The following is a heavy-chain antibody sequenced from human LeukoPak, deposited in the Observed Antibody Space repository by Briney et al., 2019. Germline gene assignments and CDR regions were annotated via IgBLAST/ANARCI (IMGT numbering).Heavy chain of an antibody. CDR3: ARAGIPGYCTNVTCSNWLDP. V-gene: IGHV4-59*01. Sequence: PSETLSLTCTVSGGSISSYYWSWIRQPPGKGLEWIGYIYYSGSTNYNPSLKSRVTISVDTSKNQFSLKLSSVTAADTAVYYCARAGIPGYCTNVTCSNWLDPWGQGTLVTVSS. D-gene: IGHD2-8*01. J-gene: IGHJ5*02. CDR2: IYYSGST. CDR1: GGSISSYY.